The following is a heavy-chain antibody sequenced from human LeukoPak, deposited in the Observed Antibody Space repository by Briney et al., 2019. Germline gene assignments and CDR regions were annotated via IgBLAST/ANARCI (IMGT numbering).Heavy chain of an antibody. D-gene: IGHD4-17*01. J-gene: IGHJ5*02. CDR2: ISAYNGNT. CDR1: GYTFTSYG. CDR3: ARLSSHYGDYKVDP. Sequence: GASVKVSCKASGYTFTSYGISWVRQAPGRGLEWMGWISAYNGNTNYAQKLQGRVTMTTDTSTSTAYMELSSLRSEDTAVYYCARLSSHYGDYKVDPWGQGTLVTVSS. V-gene: IGHV1-18*01.